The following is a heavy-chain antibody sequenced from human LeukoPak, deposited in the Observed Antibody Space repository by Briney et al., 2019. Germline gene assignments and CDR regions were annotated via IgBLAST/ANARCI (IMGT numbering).Heavy chain of an antibody. CDR1: GFTFSNHA. V-gene: IGHV3-30-3*01. CDR2: ISYDGSNK. J-gene: IGHJ6*02. CDR3: ARDMISSSWYVWGNYYYGMDV. D-gene: IGHD6-13*01. Sequence: GGSLRPSCAASGFTFSNHAMHWVRQAPGKGLEWVAVISYDGSNKYYADSVKGRFTISRDNSKNTLYLQMNSLRAEDTAVYYCARDMISSSWYVWGNYYYGMDVWGQGTTVTVSS.